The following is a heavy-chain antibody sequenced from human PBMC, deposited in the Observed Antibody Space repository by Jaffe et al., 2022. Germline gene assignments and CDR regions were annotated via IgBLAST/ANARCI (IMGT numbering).Heavy chain of an antibody. D-gene: IGHD4-17*01. CDR2: INHSGST. CDR3: ARGDTTVPLKRNWFDP. CDR1: GGSFSGYY. V-gene: IGHV4-34*01. Sequence: QVQLQQWGAGLLKPSETLSLTCAVYGGSFSGYYWSWIRQPPGKGLEWIGEINHSGSTNYNPSLKSRVTISVDTSKNQFSLKLSSVTAADTAVYYCARGDTTVPLKRNWFDPWGQGTLVTVSS. J-gene: IGHJ5*02.